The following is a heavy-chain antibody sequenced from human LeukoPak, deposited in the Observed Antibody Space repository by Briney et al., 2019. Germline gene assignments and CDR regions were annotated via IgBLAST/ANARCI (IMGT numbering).Heavy chain of an antibody. V-gene: IGHV1-8*01. D-gene: IGHD1-20*01. Sequence: ASVKVSCKASGYSFTSYDINWVRQATGQGLEWMGWMNPNSGNTGYAQKFQGRVTMTRNTSISTAYMELSSLRSEDTAVYYCARALTPYNWNPLSYYYYMDVWGKGTTVTVSS. CDR2: MNPNSGNT. CDR3: ARALTPYNWNPLSYYYYMDV. CDR1: GYSFTSYD. J-gene: IGHJ6*03.